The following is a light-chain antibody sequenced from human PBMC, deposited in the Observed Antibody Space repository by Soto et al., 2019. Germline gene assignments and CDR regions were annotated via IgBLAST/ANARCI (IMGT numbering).Light chain of an antibody. J-gene: IGKJ1*01. Sequence: DIQMTQSPSSVSASVGDRVTITCRASQAISTWLAWYQQKPGKAPKLLIFAASNLQTGVPSRFSGSGSGTDFTLTISSLQPEDFATYYCQQANSFPRTFGQGTKVEIK. V-gene: IGKV1D-12*01. CDR2: AAS. CDR3: QQANSFPRT. CDR1: QAISTW.